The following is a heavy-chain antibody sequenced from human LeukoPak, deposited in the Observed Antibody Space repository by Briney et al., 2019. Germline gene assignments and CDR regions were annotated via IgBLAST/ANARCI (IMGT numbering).Heavy chain of an antibody. CDR3: AKDRSGYSSSWNYWYFDL. D-gene: IGHD6-13*01. J-gene: IGHJ2*01. Sequence: GGSLRLSCAASGFTFSSYAMSWVRQAPGKGLEWVSAISGSGDSTYYADSVKGRFTISRDNSKNTLYLQMNSLRVEDTAVYYCAKDRSGYSSSWNYWYFDLWGRGALVTVSS. CDR1: GFTFSSYA. CDR2: ISGSGDST. V-gene: IGHV3-23*01.